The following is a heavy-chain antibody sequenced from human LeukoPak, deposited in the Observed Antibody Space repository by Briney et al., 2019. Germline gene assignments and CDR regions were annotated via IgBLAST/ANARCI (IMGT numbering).Heavy chain of an antibody. D-gene: IGHD3-16*01. CDR1: GFAFSDYY. CDR3: ASRSALGAFDI. J-gene: IGHJ3*02. Sequence: PGGSLRLSCAASGFAFSDYYMSWVRQAPGKGLEWVSYISSTSTYTNYADSLKGRFTISRDNAKNSLYLQINSLRAEDTAVYYCASRSALGAFDIWGQGTMVTVSS. CDR2: ISSTSTYT. V-gene: IGHV3-11*06.